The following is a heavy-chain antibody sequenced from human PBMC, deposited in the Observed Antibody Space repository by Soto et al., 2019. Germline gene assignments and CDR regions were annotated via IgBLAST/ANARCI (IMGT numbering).Heavy chain of an antibody. J-gene: IGHJ5*02. Sequence: GGSLRLSCAASGFSFPSFAMSWVRQAPGKGLEWVSAIGAGSAGTHYADSVKGRFTISRDDSKNTLYLEMNSLRADDTAVYYCAAPRVWVARTRYFDPWGQGTPVTVSS. CDR1: GFSFPSFA. CDR2: IGAGSAGT. V-gene: IGHV3-23*01. D-gene: IGHD3-16*01. CDR3: AAPRVWVARTRYFDP.